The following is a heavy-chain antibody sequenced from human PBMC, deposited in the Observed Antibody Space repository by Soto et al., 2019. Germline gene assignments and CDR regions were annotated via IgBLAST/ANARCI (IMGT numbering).Heavy chain of an antibody. Sequence: EVQLVESGGGLVQPGGSLRLSCAASGFTFSSYWMHWVRQAPGKGLVWVSRINSDGSSTSYADSVKGRFTISSDNAKNRLYRQMNSLRAEDTAVYYCARDDPYYGLLGYWGQGTLVTVSS. CDR3: ARDDPYYGLLGY. D-gene: IGHD3-10*01. CDR1: GFTFSSYW. V-gene: IGHV3-74*01. CDR2: INSDGSST. J-gene: IGHJ4*02.